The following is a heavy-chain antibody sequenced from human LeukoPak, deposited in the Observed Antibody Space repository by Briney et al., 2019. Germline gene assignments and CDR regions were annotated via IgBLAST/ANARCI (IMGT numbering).Heavy chain of an antibody. CDR1: GFTFGDYA. V-gene: IGHV3-49*03. D-gene: IGHD6-13*01. CDR2: IRSKAYGGTT. J-gene: IGHJ4*02. Sequence: QPGRSLRLSCTASGFTFGDYAMSWFRQAPGKGLEWVGFIRSKAYGGTTEYAASVKGRFTISRDDSKSIAYLQMSSLKTEDTAVYYCTRDNIAAAGPFDYWGQGTLVTVSS. CDR3: TRDNIAAAGPFDY.